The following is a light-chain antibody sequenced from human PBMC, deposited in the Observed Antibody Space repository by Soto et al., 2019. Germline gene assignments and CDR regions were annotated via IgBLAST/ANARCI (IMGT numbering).Light chain of an antibody. CDR1: PSVSSY. Sequence: EIVLTQSPATLSLSPGDKATLSCRASPSVSSYLAWYQQKPGQAPRLLMYDASIRATGIPTRFSGTGSERDVTLNITILEPEDFTVYYCQQRINWPWTFGQANKLEIK. V-gene: IGKV3-11*02. CDR2: DAS. CDR3: QQRINWPWT. J-gene: IGKJ1*01.